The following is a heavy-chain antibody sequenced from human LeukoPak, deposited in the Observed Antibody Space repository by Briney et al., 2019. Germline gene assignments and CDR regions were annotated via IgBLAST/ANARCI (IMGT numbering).Heavy chain of an antibody. Sequence: ASVKVSCKASGYTFTGYYLHWVRQAPGQGLEWMGWINPNSGGTNYAQKSQGRVTMTRDTSTSTAYMDLSSLRPDDTAVYYCARDPWENIALLSGYYYGLDAWGQGTTVTVSS. J-gene: IGHJ6*02. CDR2: INPNSGGT. CDR3: ARDPWENIALLSGYYYGLDA. CDR1: GYTFTGYY. V-gene: IGHV1-2*02. D-gene: IGHD1-26*01.